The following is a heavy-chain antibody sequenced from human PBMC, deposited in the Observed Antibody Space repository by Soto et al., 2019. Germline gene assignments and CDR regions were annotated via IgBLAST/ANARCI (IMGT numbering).Heavy chain of an antibody. CDR3: SENLGQGGWEPVE. J-gene: IGHJ4*02. D-gene: IGHD1-26*01. V-gene: IGHV3-23*01. CDR2: IAGSGGST. CDR1: GFTFNNYG. Sequence: EVQLLESGGGFVQPGGSLRLSCVASGFTFNNYGMTWVRQAPGKGLEWVSGIAGSGGSTQYADSLKGRFTISRDNSKRTLYLQLNSLRAEDTAVYHCSENLGQGGWEPVEWGQGTRVTVSS.